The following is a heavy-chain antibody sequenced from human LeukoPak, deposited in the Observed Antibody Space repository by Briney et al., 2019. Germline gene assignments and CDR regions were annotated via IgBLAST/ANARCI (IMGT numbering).Heavy chain of an antibody. CDR3: ARDGRPLDY. V-gene: IGHV3-7*03. CDR1: GTTSSRYW. CDR2: IKQDGGEK. J-gene: IGHJ4*02. Sequence: GGSLRLSCVDSGTTSSRYWMSWVRQAPGKGLEWVANIKQDGGEKYYVDSVKGRFTISRDNAKNSLYLQMNSLRVEDTAVYYCARDGRPLDYWGQGTLVTVSS.